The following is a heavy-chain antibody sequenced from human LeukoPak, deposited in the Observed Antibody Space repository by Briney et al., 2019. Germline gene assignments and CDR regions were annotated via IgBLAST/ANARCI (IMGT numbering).Heavy chain of an antibody. J-gene: IGHJ4*02. CDR2: INHSGST. Sequence: PSETLSLTCAVYGGSFSGYYWSWMRQPPGKGLEWIGEINHSGSTNYNPSLKSRVTISVDTSKNQFSLKLSSVTAADTAVYYCARGDFWRGPDYWGQGTLVTVSS. CDR3: ARGDFWRGPDY. CDR1: GGSFSGYY. V-gene: IGHV4-34*01. D-gene: IGHD3-3*01.